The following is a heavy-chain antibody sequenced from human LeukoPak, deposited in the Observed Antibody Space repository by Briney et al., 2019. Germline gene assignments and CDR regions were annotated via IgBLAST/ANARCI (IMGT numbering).Heavy chain of an antibody. D-gene: IGHD6-13*01. J-gene: IGHJ2*01. CDR3: ARVYYSNSYDYWYFDL. CDR2: MYYSGST. CDR1: GYFISSGYY. V-gene: IGHV4-61*01. Sequence: PSETLSLTCTVSGYFISSGYYWSWIRQPPGKGLEWIGYMYYSGSTNYNPSLKSRVTISIDTSKNQFSLKLNSVTAADTAVYYCARVYYSNSYDYWYFDLWGRGTLVAVSS.